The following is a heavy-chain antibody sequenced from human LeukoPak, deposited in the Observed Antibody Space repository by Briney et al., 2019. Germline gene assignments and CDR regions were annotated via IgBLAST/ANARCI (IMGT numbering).Heavy chain of an antibody. D-gene: IGHD2-21*02. V-gene: IGHV3-30*02. CDR2: IGYDGNNK. J-gene: IGHJ4*02. CDR3: VKDFWLDQGDW. Sequence: GGSLRLSCAASGFTLGSLAMHWVRQAPGKGLEWVAYIGYDGNNKRYGDSVKGRFTIARDSSKNTLYLDMSNLRSEDTAVYYCVKDFWLDQGDWGGQGTLVTVSS. CDR1: GFTLGSLA.